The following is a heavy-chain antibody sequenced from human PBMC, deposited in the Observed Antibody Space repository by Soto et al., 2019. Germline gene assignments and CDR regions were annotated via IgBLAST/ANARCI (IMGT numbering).Heavy chain of an antibody. D-gene: IGHD2-2*01. CDR3: ARVRDIVVVPAAPLQDYGMDV. CDR2: IGTAGDT. CDR1: GFTFSSYD. Sequence: GGSLRLSCAASGFTFSSYDMHWVRQATGKGLEWVSAIGTAGDTYYPGSVKGRFTISRENAKNSLYLQVNSLRAEDTAVYYCARVRDIVVVPAAPLQDYGMDVWGQGTTVPVSS. V-gene: IGHV3-13*01. J-gene: IGHJ6*02.